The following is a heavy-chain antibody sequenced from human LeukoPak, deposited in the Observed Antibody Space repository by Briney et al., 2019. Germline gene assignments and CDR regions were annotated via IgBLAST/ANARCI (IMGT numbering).Heavy chain of an antibody. V-gene: IGHV3-21*01. CDR2: ISSSSSYI. J-gene: IGHJ4*02. D-gene: IGHD6-19*01. CDR1: GFTFSTST. Sequence: GGSLRLSCAASGFTFSTSTMNWVRQAPGKGLEWVASISSSSSYIYYADSVKGRFTISRDNAKNSLYLQMNSLRAEDTAVYYCAKEDSNGWYFFDYWGQGTLVTVSS. CDR3: AKEDSNGWYFFDY.